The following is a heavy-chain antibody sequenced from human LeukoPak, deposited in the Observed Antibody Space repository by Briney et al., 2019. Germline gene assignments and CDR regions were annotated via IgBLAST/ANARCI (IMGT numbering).Heavy chain of an antibody. Sequence: SQTLSLTCTVSGGSISSGSYYWSWIRQPAGKGLEWIVRIYTSGSTNYNPSLKSRVTISVDTSKNQFSLKLSSVTAADTAVYYCARGEYSSSRGYWFDPWGQGTLVTVSS. D-gene: IGHD6-13*01. CDR3: ARGEYSSSRGYWFDP. CDR1: GGSISSGSYY. J-gene: IGHJ5*02. V-gene: IGHV4-61*02. CDR2: IYTSGST.